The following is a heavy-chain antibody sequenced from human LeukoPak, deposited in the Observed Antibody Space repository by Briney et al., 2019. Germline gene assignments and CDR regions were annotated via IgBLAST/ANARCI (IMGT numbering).Heavy chain of an antibody. D-gene: IGHD2-21*01. CDR2: IRYDGSNE. V-gene: IGHV3-30*02. CDR1: GFIFSSYG. Sequence: PGGSLRLSCAASGFIFSSYGMHWVRQAPGKGLEWVAFIRYDGSNEYYADSVKGRFTISRDDSRNTLYLQMNSLRAEDTAVYYCAGDGDGFDPWGQGTLVTVSS. CDR3: AGDGDGFDP. J-gene: IGHJ5*02.